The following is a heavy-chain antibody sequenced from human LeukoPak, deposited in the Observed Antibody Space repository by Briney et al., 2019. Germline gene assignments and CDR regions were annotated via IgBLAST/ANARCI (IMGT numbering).Heavy chain of an antibody. CDR1: GYSISSGFY. CDR3: ARGRLNVFARDSSGYYNNWFDP. V-gene: IGHV4-38-2*02. J-gene: IGHJ5*02. CDR2: IHRGGST. D-gene: IGHD3-22*01. Sequence: PSETLSLTCTVSGYSISSGFYWGWIRQPPGKGLEWIGTIHRGGSTSYNPSLKSRVTISVDTSKNQFSLNLSSVTAADTAVYYCARGRLNVFARDSSGYYNNWFDPWGQGTLVTVSS.